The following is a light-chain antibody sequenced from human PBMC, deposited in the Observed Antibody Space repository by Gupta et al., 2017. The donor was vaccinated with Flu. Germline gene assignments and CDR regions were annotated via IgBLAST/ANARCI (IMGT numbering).Light chain of an antibody. V-gene: IGLV2-14*01. CDR2: EVS. Sequence: QPALTQPASVSGSPGQSITISCTGTSSDVGGYRYVSWYQQHPAKAPKLMIFEVSNRPSGVSNRFSGSKSGNTASLTISGLQAEDEADYYCSSYTSINTLIFGGGTKLTVL. J-gene: IGLJ2*01. CDR1: SSDVGGYRY. CDR3: SSYTSINTLI.